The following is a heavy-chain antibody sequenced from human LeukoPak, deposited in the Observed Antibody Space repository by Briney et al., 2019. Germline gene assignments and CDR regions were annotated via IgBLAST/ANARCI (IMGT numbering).Heavy chain of an antibody. Sequence: GASVKVSCKASGYTFTGYYMHWVRQAPGQGLEWMGWMNPNSGNTGYAQKFQGRVTITRNTSISTAYMELSSLRSEDTAVYYCARGRFRDLTTMIVVVPQYFQHWGQGTLVTVSS. J-gene: IGHJ1*01. CDR2: MNPNSGNT. D-gene: IGHD3-22*01. V-gene: IGHV1-8*03. CDR1: GYTFTGYY. CDR3: ARGRFRDLTTMIVVVPQYFQH.